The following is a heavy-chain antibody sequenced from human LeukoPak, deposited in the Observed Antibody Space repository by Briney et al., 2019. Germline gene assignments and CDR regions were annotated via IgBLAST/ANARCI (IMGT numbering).Heavy chain of an antibody. CDR2: IYYSGST. Sequence: SETLSLTCTVSGGSISSYYWSWIRQPPGKGLEWIGYIYYSGSTNYNPSLKSRVTISVDTSKNQFSLKLSSVTAADTAVYYCARLRDYGGNSRIRHGMDVWGQGTTVTVSS. CDR3: ARLRDYGGNSRIRHGMDV. V-gene: IGHV4-59*01. CDR1: GGSISSYY. D-gene: IGHD4-23*01. J-gene: IGHJ6*02.